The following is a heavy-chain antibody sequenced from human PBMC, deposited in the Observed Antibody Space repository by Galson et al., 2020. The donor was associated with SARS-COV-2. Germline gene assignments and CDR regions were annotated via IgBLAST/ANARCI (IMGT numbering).Heavy chain of an antibody. Sequence: GESLKISCAASGFTFSSYGMHWVRQAPGKGLERVAVIWYDGSNKYYADSLKGRFTISRDNAKNSLYLQMSGLRDDDTALYYCSRGLSSSWPFSDFWGQGALVTVSS. CDR1: GFTFSSYG. CDR2: IWYDGSNK. J-gene: IGHJ4*02. CDR3: SRGLSSSWPFSDF. D-gene: IGHD6-13*01. V-gene: IGHV3-33*01.